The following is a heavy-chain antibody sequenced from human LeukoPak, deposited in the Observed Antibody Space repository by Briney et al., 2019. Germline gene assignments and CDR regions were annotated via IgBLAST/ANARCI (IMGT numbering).Heavy chain of an antibody. D-gene: IGHD3-10*01. Sequence: GESLKISCKGSGYSFTSYWIGWVRQMPGKGLEWMGIIYPGDSDTRYSPSFQGQVTISADKSISTAYLQWSSLKASDTAMYYCARQGSYYYGSGSVRTYYYYYMDVWGKGTTVTVSS. CDR2: IYPGDSDT. J-gene: IGHJ6*03. CDR1: GYSFTSYW. V-gene: IGHV5-51*01. CDR3: ARQGSYYYGSGSVRTYYYYYMDV.